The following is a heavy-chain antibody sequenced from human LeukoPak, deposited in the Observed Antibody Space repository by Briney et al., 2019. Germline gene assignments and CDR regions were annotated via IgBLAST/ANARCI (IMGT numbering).Heavy chain of an antibody. CDR2: INGNSGGT. D-gene: IGHD5-18*01. CDR1: GYIFTAYY. V-gene: IGHV1-2*02. CDR3: ATDLWAMDTLGGDY. Sequence: ASVKVSCKASGYIFTAYYMHWVRQAPGQGPEWMGWINGNSGGTNYARKFRGRVTMTRDTSISTAYMELSRLRSDDTAVYYCATDLWAMDTLGGDYWGQGTLVTVSS. J-gene: IGHJ4*02.